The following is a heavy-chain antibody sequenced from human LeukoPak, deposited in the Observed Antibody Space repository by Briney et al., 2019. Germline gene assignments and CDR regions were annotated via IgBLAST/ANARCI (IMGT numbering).Heavy chain of an antibody. Sequence: GGSLRLSCAASGFTFNSYSMNWARQTPGKGLEWVASINHNGNVNYYVDSVKGRFTISRDNAKNSLYLQMSNLRAEDTAVYFCARGGGLDVWGQGATVTVSS. D-gene: IGHD3-16*01. V-gene: IGHV3-7*03. CDR2: INHNGNVN. CDR3: ARGGGLDV. CDR1: GFTFNSYS. J-gene: IGHJ6*02.